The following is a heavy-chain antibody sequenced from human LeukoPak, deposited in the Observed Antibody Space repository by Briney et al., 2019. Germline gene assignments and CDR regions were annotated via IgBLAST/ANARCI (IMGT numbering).Heavy chain of an antibody. J-gene: IGHJ3*02. CDR1: GFIFSDYV. CDR3: AKDRLAVVRDAFDS. V-gene: IGHV3-23*01. CDR2: ISSSGGTT. Sequence: PGGSLRLSCAASGFIFSDYVMTWVRQAPGKGLEWVSTISSSGGTTFYADSVKGRFTLSRDNSKNTLYLQLSSLRVEDTAVYYCAKDRLAVVRDAFDSWGQGTVVTVSS. D-gene: IGHD3-10*01.